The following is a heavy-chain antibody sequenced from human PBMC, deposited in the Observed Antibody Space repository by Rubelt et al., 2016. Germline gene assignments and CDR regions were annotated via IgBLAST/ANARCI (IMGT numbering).Heavy chain of an antibody. Sequence: QLQLQESGPGLVKPSETLSLTCTVSGDSTSTNYYWGWIRQPPGKGLEWVGSIYSSGTTYYNPSLKSRVTISLGTSKKQFPLNLRAVTAADTAAYFCAGDERLHHFDYWGQGTLVIVSS. J-gene: IGHJ4*02. D-gene: IGHD2-15*01. CDR3: AGDERLHHFDY. V-gene: IGHV4-39*07. CDR1: GDSTSTNYY. CDR2: IYSSGTT.